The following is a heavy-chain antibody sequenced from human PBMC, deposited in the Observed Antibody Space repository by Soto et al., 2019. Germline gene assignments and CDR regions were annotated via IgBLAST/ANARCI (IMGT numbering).Heavy chain of an antibody. Sequence: EVQLVETGGDLIQPGGSLRLSCAASGLSVSSNYMSWVRQAPGRGLEWVSVIYSSGNTYYRDSVKGRFTISRDNSKNTLYLQMNSLRDEDTAVYYCATGIKAVVRSWYFDLWGRGTLVTVSS. CDR3: ATGIKAVVRSWYFDL. CDR2: IYSSGNT. CDR1: GLSVSSNY. J-gene: IGHJ2*01. D-gene: IGHD5-18*01. V-gene: IGHV3-53*02.